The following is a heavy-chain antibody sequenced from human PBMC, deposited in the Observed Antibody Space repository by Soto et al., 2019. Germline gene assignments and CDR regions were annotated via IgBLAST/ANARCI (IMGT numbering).Heavy chain of an antibody. CDR3: ARDKYGDYEPGYYYYGMDV. J-gene: IGHJ6*02. CDR2: ISSSSSYI. V-gene: IGHV3-21*01. Sequence: PGGSLRLSCAASGFTFSSYSMNWFRQAPGKGLEWVSSISSSSSYIYYADSVKGRFTISRDNAKNSLYLQKNSLRAEDTAVYYCARDKYGDYEPGYYYYGMDVWGQGTTVTVSS. D-gene: IGHD4-17*01. CDR1: GFTFSSYS.